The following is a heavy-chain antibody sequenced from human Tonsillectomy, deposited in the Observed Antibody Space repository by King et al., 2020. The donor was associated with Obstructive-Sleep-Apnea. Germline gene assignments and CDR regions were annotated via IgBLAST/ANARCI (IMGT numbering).Heavy chain of an antibody. D-gene: IGHD2-2*01. V-gene: IGHV3-9*01. J-gene: IGHJ4*02. Sequence: VQLVEAGGGLVQPGRSLRLSCAASGFTFDDYAMHWVRQAPGKGLEWGLGISWNCGSIGYADSVKGRFTISRDNAKNSLYLQMNSLRAEDTALYYCAKDMESIVVVPAVDYWGQGTLVTVSS. CDR3: AKDMESIVVVPAVDY. CDR1: GFTFDDYA. CDR2: ISWNCGSI.